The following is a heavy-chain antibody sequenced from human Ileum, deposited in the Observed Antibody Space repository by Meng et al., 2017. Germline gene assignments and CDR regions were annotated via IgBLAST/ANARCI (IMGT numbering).Heavy chain of an antibody. CDR1: GFTFDDYE. V-gene: IGHV3-20*04. Sequence: ESLKISCEASGFTFDDYEMNWVRQVPGKGLEWVSEINWDGGTTNYADSVKGRFTISRDNAKNSLYLQVNSLRVEDTTLYYCASYYGLGGWGQGTLVTVSS. CDR3: ASYYGLGG. D-gene: IGHD3-16*01. J-gene: IGHJ4*02. CDR2: INWDGGTT.